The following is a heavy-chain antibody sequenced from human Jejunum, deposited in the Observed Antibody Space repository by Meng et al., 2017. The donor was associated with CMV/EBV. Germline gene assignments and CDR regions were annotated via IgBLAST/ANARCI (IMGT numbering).Heavy chain of an antibody. CDR3: ASGFCGSTTCYREFDY. D-gene: IGHD2-2*01. CDR1: FTSYT. V-gene: IGHV3-21*01. J-gene: IGHJ4*02. Sequence: FTSYTRSWVRQVPGKGLEWVSSISTHSTYISYADSVKGRFTISRDNAKNSLYLQVDSLRAEDTAVYYCASGFCGSTTCYREFDYWGQGTLVTVSS. CDR2: ISTHSTYI.